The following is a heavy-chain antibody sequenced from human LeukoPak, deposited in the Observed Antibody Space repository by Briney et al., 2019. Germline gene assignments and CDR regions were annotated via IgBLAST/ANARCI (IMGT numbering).Heavy chain of an antibody. CDR1: GASLSSGTYY. CDR3: ARGIGGYSYGPADWFDP. CDR2: INHSGST. J-gene: IGHJ5*02. Sequence: PSETLSLTCSVSGASLSSGTYYWNWIRQPPGKGLEWIGEINHSGSTNYNPSLKSRVTISVDTSKNQFSLKLSSVTAADTAVFYCARGIGGYSYGPADWFDPWGQGTLVTVSS. V-gene: IGHV4-61*01. D-gene: IGHD5-18*01.